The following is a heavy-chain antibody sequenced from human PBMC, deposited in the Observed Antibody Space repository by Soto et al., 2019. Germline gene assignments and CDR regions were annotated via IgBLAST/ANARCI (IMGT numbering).Heavy chain of an antibody. CDR3: ARDPSSSGYRFDY. Sequence: GGSLRLSCAVSGFTFSNYGFHWVRQAPGKGLEWVALIWYDGSKKYYGDSVKGRFTVSRDDSKNTLYLQMNSLRAEDTAVYYCARDPSSSGYRFDYWGQGTLVTAPQ. CDR1: GFTFSNYG. D-gene: IGHD3-22*01. V-gene: IGHV3-33*01. CDR2: IWYDGSKK. J-gene: IGHJ4*02.